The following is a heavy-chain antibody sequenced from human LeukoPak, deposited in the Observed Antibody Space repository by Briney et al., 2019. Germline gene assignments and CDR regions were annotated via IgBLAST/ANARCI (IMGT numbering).Heavy chain of an antibody. J-gene: IGHJ4*02. V-gene: IGHV3-30-3*01. CDR1: GFTFSSYA. D-gene: IGHD3-9*01. Sequence: GGSLRLSCAASGFTFSSYAMHWVRQAPGKGLEWVAVISYDGSNKYYADSVKGRFTISRDNSKNTLYLQMNSLRAEDTAVYYCAKDSVLRYFDWLFQFDYWGQGTLVTVSS. CDR3: AKDSVLRYFDWLFQFDY. CDR2: ISYDGSNK.